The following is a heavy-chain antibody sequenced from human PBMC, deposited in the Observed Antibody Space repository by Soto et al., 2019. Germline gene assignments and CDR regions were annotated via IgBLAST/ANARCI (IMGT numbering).Heavy chain of an antibody. J-gene: IGHJ6*02. D-gene: IGHD6-13*01. CDR3: AGNTYGEIAAAGTPPYYYYYGMDV. CDR1: GGTFSSYA. CDR2: IIPIFGTA. V-gene: IGHV1-69*13. Sequence: PWPSVKVSCKASGGTFSSYAISWVRQAPGQGLEWMGGIIPIFGTANYAQKFQGRVTITADESTSTAYMELSSLRSEDTAVYYCAGNTYGEIAAAGTPPYYYYYGMDVWGQGTTVTVSS.